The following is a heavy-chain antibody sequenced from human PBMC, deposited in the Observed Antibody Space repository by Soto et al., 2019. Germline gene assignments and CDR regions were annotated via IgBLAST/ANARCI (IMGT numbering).Heavy chain of an antibody. CDR1: GGSITSGGYS. CDR2: MYHSGST. D-gene: IGHD3-9*01. J-gene: IGHJ5*02. Sequence: SETLSLTCAVSGGSITSGGYSWGWIRQPPGQGLEWIGYMYHSGSTNYNPSLKSRVTISVDTSKNQFSLKLSSVTAADTAVYYCARASTPYFDWLSAFDPWGQGTLVTVSS. V-gene: IGHV4-30-2*01. CDR3: ARASTPYFDWLSAFDP.